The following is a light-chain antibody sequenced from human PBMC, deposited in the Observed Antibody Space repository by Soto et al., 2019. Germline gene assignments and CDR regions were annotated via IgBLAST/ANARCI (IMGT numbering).Light chain of an antibody. Sequence: EIVLTQSPAPLSLSPGERATLSCRASQSISSYLAWYQQKPDQAPRLLIYDASNRATGIPARFSGSGSGTDFTLTISSLEPEDFAVYYCHQRSTWPFTFGPWTKVDIK. CDR3: HQRSTWPFT. CDR1: QSISSY. J-gene: IGKJ3*01. CDR2: DAS. V-gene: IGKV3-11*01.